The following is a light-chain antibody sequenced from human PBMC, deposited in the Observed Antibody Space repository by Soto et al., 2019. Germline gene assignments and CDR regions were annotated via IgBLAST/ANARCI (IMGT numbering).Light chain of an antibody. Sequence: IQLTQSPSSLSASVGDRVAITCRASQGIRSYLAWYQQKLGEAPKLLISIASILQSGVPSRFSGSGSGTDFTLTIGGLQPDDFATYYCQQFNSYPITFGQGTRLEIK. CDR1: QGIRSY. CDR2: IAS. CDR3: QQFNSYPIT. J-gene: IGKJ5*01. V-gene: IGKV1-9*01.